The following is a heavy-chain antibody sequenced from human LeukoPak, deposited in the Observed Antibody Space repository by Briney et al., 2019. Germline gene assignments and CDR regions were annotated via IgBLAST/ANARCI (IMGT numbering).Heavy chain of an antibody. J-gene: IGHJ4*02. CDR1: GGSISSYY. Sequence: SETLSLTCTVSGGSISSYYWSWIRQPPGEGLEWIGYIYFSGSTNYNPSLKGRVTISVDTSKNQFSLKMSSVTAADTAVYYCAGGWAYFDHWGQGTLVTVSS. D-gene: IGHD5-24*01. V-gene: IGHV4-59*01. CDR2: IYFSGST. CDR3: AGGWAYFDH.